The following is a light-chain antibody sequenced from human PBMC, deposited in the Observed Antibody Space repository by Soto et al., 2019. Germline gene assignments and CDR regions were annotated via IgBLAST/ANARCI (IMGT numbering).Light chain of an antibody. CDR3: QQGFSAPPWT. V-gene: IGKV1-39*01. Sequence: DIQMTQSPSFLSASVGDRVTITCRSSQSINNYLNWYQQRPGKAPKVIMYDASTLQSGVTTRFSGSRSGTDFTLTISSLQPEDFATYYCQQGFSAPPWTFGQGTKVEI. CDR1: QSINNY. J-gene: IGKJ1*01. CDR2: DAS.